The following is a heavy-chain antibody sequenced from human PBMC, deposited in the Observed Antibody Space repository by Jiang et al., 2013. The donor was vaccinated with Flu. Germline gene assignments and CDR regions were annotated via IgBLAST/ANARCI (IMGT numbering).Heavy chain of an antibody. CDR2: FDPEDGET. Sequence: SGAEVKKPGASVKVSCKVSGYTLTELSIHWVRQAPGKGLEWMGGFDPEDGETIYAQNFHGRVTMTEDTYTETAYMELSSLRPEDTAVYYCAAAYGPRFDPWGQGTLVTVSS. V-gene: IGHV1-24*01. D-gene: IGHD3-16*01. CDR3: AAAYGPRFDP. CDR1: GYTLTELS. J-gene: IGHJ5*02.